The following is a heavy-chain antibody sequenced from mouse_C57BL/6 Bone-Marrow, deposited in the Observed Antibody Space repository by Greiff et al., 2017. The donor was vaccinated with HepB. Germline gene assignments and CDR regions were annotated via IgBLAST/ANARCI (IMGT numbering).Heavy chain of an antibody. CDR3: TREGWRDFDY. V-gene: IGHV1-15*01. CDR2: IDPETGGT. J-gene: IGHJ2*01. D-gene: IGHD3-3*01. CDR1: GYTFTDYE. Sequence: SGAELVRPGASVTLSCKASGYTFTDYEMHWVKQTPVHGLEWIGAIDPETGGTAYNQKFKGKARLTADKSSSTAYMELRSLTSEDSAVYYCTREGWRDFDYWGQGTTLTVSS.